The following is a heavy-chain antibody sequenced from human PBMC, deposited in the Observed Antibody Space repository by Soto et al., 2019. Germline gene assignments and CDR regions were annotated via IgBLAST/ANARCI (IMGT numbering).Heavy chain of an antibody. CDR3: ASTDTIFGVVIPLFDY. CDR2: ISSSGSSI. CDR1: GFTFSDYY. J-gene: IGHJ4*02. Sequence: GSLRLSCAASGFTFSDYYMSWIRQAPGKGLEWVSYISSSGSSIYYADSVKGRFTISRDNAKNSLYLQMNSLRAEDTAVYYCASTDTIFGVVIPLFDYWGQGTLVTVSS. V-gene: IGHV3-11*01. D-gene: IGHD3-3*01.